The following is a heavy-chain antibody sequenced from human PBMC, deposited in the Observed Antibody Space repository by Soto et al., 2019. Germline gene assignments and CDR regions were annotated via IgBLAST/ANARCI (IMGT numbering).Heavy chain of an antibody. CDR2: YEPEDGEA. V-gene: IGHV1-24*01. CDR1: GYTRTELS. CDR3: ATGGVYDSSRYSYLYDY. Sequence: ASAKVSCNVSGYTRTELSMHWARQAPGNGREDMGGYEPEDGEAIYAQTFQGRVTMTEDTSTDTAYMELSSLRSEDTAVYYCATGGVYDSSRYSYLYDYW. J-gene: IGHJ4*01. D-gene: IGHD3-22*01.